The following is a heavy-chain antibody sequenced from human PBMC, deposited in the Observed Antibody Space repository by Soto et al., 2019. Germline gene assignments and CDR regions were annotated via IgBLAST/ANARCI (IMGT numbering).Heavy chain of an antibody. Sequence: GGSLRLSCAASGFTFSSYAMSWVRQAPGKGLEWVSAISGSGGSTYYVDSVKGRFTITRDNSKNTLYRQMNSLRAEGTAVYYYAEGLWFGELLGAFDYWGQGTLVTVSS. V-gene: IGHV3-23*01. J-gene: IGHJ4*02. CDR2: ISGSGGST. D-gene: IGHD3-10*01. CDR3: AEGLWFGELLGAFDY. CDR1: GFTFSSYA.